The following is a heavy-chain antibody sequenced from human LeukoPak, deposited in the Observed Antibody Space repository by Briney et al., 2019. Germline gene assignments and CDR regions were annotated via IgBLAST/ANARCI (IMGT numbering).Heavy chain of an antibody. V-gene: IGHV3-30-3*01. J-gene: IGHJ4*02. CDR1: GFTFSSYA. CDR3: ASPPGYYFDY. CDR2: ISYDGSNK. Sequence: AGGSLRLSCAASGFTFSSYAMHWVRKAPGKGLEWVAVISYDGSNKYYADSVKGRFTISRDNSKNTLYLQMNSLRAEDTAVYYCASPPGYYFDYWGQGTLVTVSS.